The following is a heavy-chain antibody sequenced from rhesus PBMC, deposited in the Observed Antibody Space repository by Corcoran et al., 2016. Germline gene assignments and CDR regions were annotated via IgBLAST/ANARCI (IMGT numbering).Heavy chain of an antibody. CDR2: IYGSGGST. Sequence: QVQLQESGPGLVKPLETLSLTCAVSGASINSNYWSWIRQPPGKGLEWIGFIYGSGGSTTYNPSLKSRVTLSVDASKNQFSRKLTSVTAADTAVYYCARGGGGATATGWDSWGQGVLVTVSS. V-gene: IGHV4S11*01. D-gene: IGHD1-44*02. CDR3: ARGGGGATATGWDS. CDR1: GASINSNY. J-gene: IGHJ4*01.